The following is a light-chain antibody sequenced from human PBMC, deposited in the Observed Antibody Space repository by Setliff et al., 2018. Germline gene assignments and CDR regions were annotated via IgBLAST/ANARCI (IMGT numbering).Light chain of an antibody. J-gene: IGLJ3*02. CDR2: EVS. Sequence: QSVLTQPASVSGSPGQSITISCTGTSSDVGGYNYVSWYQQHPGKAPKLMIYEVSDRPSGVSNRFSGSKSGNTASLTISGLQAEDGADYYCCSHTRSSTWVFGGGTKVTVL. CDR3: CSHTRSSTWV. CDR1: SSDVGGYNY. V-gene: IGLV2-14*01.